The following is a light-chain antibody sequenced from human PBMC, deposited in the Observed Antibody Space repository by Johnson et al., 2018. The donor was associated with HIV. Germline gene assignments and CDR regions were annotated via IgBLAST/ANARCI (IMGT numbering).Light chain of an antibody. J-gene: IGLJ1*01. Sequence: QSVLTQPPSVSAAPGQKVTISCSGSSSNIANNYVSWYQQLPGTAPKLLIYDSNKRPSGIPDRFSGSKSGTSATLGITGLQTGDEADYYCGTWDSSLSAGGVFGTGTMVTVL. CDR3: GTWDSSLSAGGV. CDR2: DSN. V-gene: IGLV1-51*01. CDR1: SSNIANNY.